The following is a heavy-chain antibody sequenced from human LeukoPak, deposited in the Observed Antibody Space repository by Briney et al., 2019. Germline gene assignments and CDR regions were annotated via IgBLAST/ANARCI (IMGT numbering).Heavy chain of an antibody. Sequence: PGGSLRLSCAASGFTFSSYAMSWVRQAPGKGLEWVSAISGSGGSTYYADSVKGRFSISRDNSKNTLYLQMNSLRAEDTAVYYCAKVGVQMGNDLSEFDYWGQGTLVTVSS. V-gene: IGHV3-23*01. J-gene: IGHJ4*02. CDR3: AKVGVQMGNDLSEFDY. D-gene: IGHD5-12*01. CDR1: GFTFSSYA. CDR2: ISGSGGST.